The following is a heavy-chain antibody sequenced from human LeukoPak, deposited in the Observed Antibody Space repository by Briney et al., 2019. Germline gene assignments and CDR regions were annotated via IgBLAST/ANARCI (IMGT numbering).Heavy chain of an antibody. V-gene: IGHV4-39*01. CDR1: GGSISSGSYY. Sequence: SETLSLTCTVSGGSISSGSYYWGWFRQPPGKGLEWIGSIFYSGSTYYNPSLKSRVTLAVDTSKNQISPKLSSVTPADTAVYYCARYCGGDCYSPYYGMDVWGQGTTVTVSS. D-gene: IGHD2-21*02. CDR2: IFYSGST. CDR3: ARYCGGDCYSPYYGMDV. J-gene: IGHJ6*02.